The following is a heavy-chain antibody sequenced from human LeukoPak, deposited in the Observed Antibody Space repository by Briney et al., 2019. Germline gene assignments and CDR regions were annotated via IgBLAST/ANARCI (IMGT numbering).Heavy chain of an antibody. J-gene: IGHJ4*02. Sequence: GGSLRLSCAASGFTFSSYWMSWVRQAPGKGLERVANMKYDGSEKYYVDSVKGRFTISRDNAKNSLYLQMNSLRAEDTAVYYCARDIEAAGLFLDYRGQGTLVTVSS. V-gene: IGHV3-7*01. CDR2: MKYDGSEK. D-gene: IGHD6-13*01. CDR1: GFTFSSYW. CDR3: ARDIEAAGLFLDY.